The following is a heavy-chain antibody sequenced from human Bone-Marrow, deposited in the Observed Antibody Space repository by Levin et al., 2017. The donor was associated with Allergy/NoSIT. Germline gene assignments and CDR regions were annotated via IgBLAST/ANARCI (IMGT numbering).Heavy chain of an antibody. D-gene: IGHD4-17*01. CDR2: IWYDGSNI. Sequence: GESLKISCAASGFTFSNYGMHWVRQAPGKGLEWVAVIWYDGSNIFYADSVKGRFTISRDNSKNTLFLRMNSLRGEDTAVYYCVRDRTAQSVDPYSLRYGDYLAYWGQGTLVTVSS. V-gene: IGHV3-33*01. CDR1: GFTFSNYG. J-gene: IGHJ4*02. CDR3: VRDRTAQSVDPYSLRYGDYLAY.